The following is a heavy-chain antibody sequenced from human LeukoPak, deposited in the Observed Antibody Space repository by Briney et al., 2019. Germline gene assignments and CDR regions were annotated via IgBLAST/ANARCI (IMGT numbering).Heavy chain of an antibody. D-gene: IGHD3-3*01. CDR2: INHSGST. V-gene: IGHV4-34*01. J-gene: IGHJ5*02. Sequence: PSETLSLTCAVYGGSFNGYYWSWIRQPPGKGLEWIGEINHSGSTNYNPSLKSRVTISVDTSKNQFSLKLSSVTAADTAVYYCARGLEYYDFWSGYSNWFDPWGQGTLVTVSS. CDR1: GGSFNGYY. CDR3: ARGLEYYDFWSGYSNWFDP.